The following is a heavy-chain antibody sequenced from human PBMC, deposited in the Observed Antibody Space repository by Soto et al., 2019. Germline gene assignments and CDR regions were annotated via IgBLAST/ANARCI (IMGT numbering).Heavy chain of an antibody. J-gene: IGHJ6*02. CDR3: ARGRRWGARQDYYYGMDV. D-gene: IGHD1-26*01. CDR1: GGSFSGYY. CDR2: INHSGST. Sequence: PSETLSLTXAVYGGSFSGYYWSWIRQPPGKGLEWIGEINHSGSTNYNPSLKSRVTISVDTSKNQFSLKLSSVTAADTAVYYCARGRRWGARQDYYYGMDVWGQGTTVTVSS. V-gene: IGHV4-34*01.